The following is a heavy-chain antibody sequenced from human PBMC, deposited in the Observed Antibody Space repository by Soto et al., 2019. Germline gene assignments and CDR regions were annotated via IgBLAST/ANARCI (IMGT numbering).Heavy chain of an antibody. CDR2: TYYRSKWYN. CDR1: GDSVSSSRAA. D-gene: IGHD1-7*01. Sequence: LPLTCAISGDSVSSSRAAWNCFRQTPSRGLEWLGRTYYRSKWYNDYAVSVKSQITINPDTSKNHFSLQLNSVTPEDTAVYYCARYNWNYGCFDYWGRGTLVTVSS. CDR3: ARYNWNYGCFDY. J-gene: IGHJ4*02. V-gene: IGHV6-1*01.